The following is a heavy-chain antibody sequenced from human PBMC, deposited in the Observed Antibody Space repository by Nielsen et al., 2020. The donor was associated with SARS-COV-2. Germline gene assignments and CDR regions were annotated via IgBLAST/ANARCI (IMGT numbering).Heavy chain of an antibody. CDR1: GGSISSSSYY. CDR2: IYYSGST. V-gene: IGHV4-39*01. CDR3: ARQFWGGWQQLVKGGFDY. Sequence: GSLRLSCTVSGGSISSSSYYWGWIRQPPGKGLEWIGSIYYSGSTYYNPSLKSRVTISVDTSKNQFSLKLSSVTAADTAVYYCARQFWGGWQQLVKGGFDYWGQGTLVTVSS. J-gene: IGHJ4*02. D-gene: IGHD6-13*01.